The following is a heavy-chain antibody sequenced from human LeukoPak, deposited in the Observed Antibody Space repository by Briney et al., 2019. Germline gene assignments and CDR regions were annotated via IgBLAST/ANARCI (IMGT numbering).Heavy chain of an antibody. CDR3: ACEYYDYVWGSYRYDP. CDR1: GYTFTGYY. V-gene: IGHV1-2*06. D-gene: IGHD3-16*02. CDR2: INPNSGGT. J-gene: IGHJ5*02. Sequence: ASVKVSCKASGYTFTGYYMHWVRQAPGQGLEWMGRINPNSGGTNYAQKFQGRVTMTRDTSISTAYMELSRLRSDDTAVYYCACEYYDYVWGSYRYDPWGQGTLVTVSS.